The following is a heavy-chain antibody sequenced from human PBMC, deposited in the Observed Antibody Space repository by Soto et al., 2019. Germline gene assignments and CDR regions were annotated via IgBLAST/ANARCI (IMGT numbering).Heavy chain of an antibody. D-gene: IGHD6-19*01. CDR2: TYYRSKWYN. J-gene: IGHJ4*02. CDR3: ARGWFYSSGWYMDY. V-gene: IGHV6-1*01. Sequence: SQTLSLTCAISGDSVSSNSAAWNWIRQSPSRGLEWLGRTYYRSKWYNDYAVSVKSRITINPDTSKNQFSLQLNSVTTEDAAVYYCARGWFYSSGWYMDYWGQGTLVTVSS. CDR1: GDSVSSNSAA.